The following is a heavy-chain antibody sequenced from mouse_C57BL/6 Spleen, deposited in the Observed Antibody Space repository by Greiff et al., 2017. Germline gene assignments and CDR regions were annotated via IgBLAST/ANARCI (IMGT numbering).Heavy chain of an antibody. Sequence: QVQLKESDAELVKPGASVKISCKVSGYTFTDHTIHWMKQRPEQGLEWIGYIYPRDGSTKYNEKFKGKATLTADKSSSTAYMQLNSLTSEDSAVYFCAREGDFITTVVSYFDYWGQGTTLTVSS. CDR3: AREGDFITTVVSYFDY. CDR2: IYPRDGST. J-gene: IGHJ2*01. V-gene: IGHV1-78*01. CDR1: GYTFTDHT. D-gene: IGHD1-1*01.